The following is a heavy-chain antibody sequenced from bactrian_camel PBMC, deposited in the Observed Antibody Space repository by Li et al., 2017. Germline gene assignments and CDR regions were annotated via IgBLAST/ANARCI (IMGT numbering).Heavy chain of an antibody. J-gene: IGHJ4*01. CDR1: EYTYNSYC. CDR2: IGIDGTT. Sequence: LALSCVATEYTYNSYCMAWFRQSPQTLWLERERVARIGIDGTTTYADSVKGRFTISRDNAKKSLSLQMTRLKPEDSAMYYCAADVSGSCGSDYDVPGWYWGQGTQVTVS. CDR3: AADVSGSCGSDYDVPGWY. V-gene: IGHV3S63*01. D-gene: IGHD2*01.